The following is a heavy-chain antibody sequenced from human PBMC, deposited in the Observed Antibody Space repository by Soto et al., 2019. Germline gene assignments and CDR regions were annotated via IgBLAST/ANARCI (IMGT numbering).Heavy chain of an antibody. CDR3: ARAPYSSSWYGSWFDP. CDR2: INAGNGNT. J-gene: IGHJ5*02. CDR1: GYTFTSYA. Sequence: SVKVSCKASGYTFTSYAMHWVRQAPGQRLEWMGWINAGNGNTKYSQRFQGRVTITRDTSASTAYMELSSLRSEDTAVYYCARAPYSSSWYGSWFDPWGQGTLVTVSS. D-gene: IGHD6-13*01. V-gene: IGHV1-3*01.